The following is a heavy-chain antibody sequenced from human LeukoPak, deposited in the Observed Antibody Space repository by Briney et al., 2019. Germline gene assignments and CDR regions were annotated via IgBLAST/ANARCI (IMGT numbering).Heavy chain of an antibody. D-gene: IGHD5-12*01. CDR1: GGSISNYY. V-gene: IGHV4-59*01. CDR3: ARTGYRGYVSDFDY. J-gene: IGHJ4*02. CDR2: IYYSGST. Sequence: SETLSLTCTVSGGSISNYYWSWIRQPPGKGLEWIGYIYYSGSTNYNPSLKSRVTISVDTSKSQFSLKLSSVTAADTAMYYCARTGYRGYVSDFDYWGQGTLVTVSS.